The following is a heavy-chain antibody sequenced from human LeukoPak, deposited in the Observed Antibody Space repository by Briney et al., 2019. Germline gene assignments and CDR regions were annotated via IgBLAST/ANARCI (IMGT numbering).Heavy chain of an antibody. V-gene: IGHV4-59*11. D-gene: IGHD3-22*01. CDR2: VYNSGST. CDR3: ATMGHDYGYYDY. J-gene: IGHJ4*02. CDR1: GGSISSHY. Sequence: PSETLSLTCTVSGGSISSHYWSWVRQSPGKGLEWIGYVYNSGSTNYNPSLKSRVTITVDTSRNQFSLKLSSVTAADTAVYYCATMGHDYGYYDYWGQGTLVTVSS.